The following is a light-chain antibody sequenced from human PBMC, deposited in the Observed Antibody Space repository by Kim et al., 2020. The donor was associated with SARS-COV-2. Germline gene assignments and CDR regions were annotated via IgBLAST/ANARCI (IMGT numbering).Light chain of an antibody. CDR3: QQYGRSPSYT. CDR2: GTS. CDR1: QTLTSSY. J-gene: IGKJ2*01. V-gene: IGKV3-20*01. Sequence: SQGERASLSCRASQTLTSSYLAWYQQKPGQAPRLLIYGTSTRATGIADRFSGSGSGTDFTLTISRLESEDSAVYYCQQYGRSPSYTFGQGTKLEI.